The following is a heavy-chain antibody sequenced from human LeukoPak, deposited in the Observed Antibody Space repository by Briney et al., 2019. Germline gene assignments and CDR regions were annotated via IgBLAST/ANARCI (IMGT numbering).Heavy chain of an antibody. Sequence: ETLSLTCTVSGGSISSSSYYWGWIRQPPGKGLEWVSSISSSSSYIYYADSVKGRFTISRDNAKNSLYLQMNSLRAEDTAVYYCARCFPSLGGSCYFDYWGQGTLVTVSS. CDR2: ISSSSSYI. J-gene: IGHJ4*02. V-gene: IGHV3-21*01. CDR1: GGSISSSS. CDR3: ARCFPSLGGSCYFDY. D-gene: IGHD2-15*01.